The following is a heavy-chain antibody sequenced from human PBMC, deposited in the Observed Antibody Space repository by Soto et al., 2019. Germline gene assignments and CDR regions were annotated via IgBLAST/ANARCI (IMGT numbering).Heavy chain of an antibody. J-gene: IGHJ4*02. CDR1: GGSVSSNSYS. V-gene: IGHV4-39*07. D-gene: IGHD6-13*01. Sequence: PSETLSLTCTVSGGSVSSNSYSWGWIRQSPGKGLEWIGIIYSTENTYYHPSLLSRVTISADTSMNEFSLRLSSVTAADTAVYYCARIAAAGTNFDYWGQGTLVTVSS. CDR3: ARIAAAGTNFDY. CDR2: IYSTENT.